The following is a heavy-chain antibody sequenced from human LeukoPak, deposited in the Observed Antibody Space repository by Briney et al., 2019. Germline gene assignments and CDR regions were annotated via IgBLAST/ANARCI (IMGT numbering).Heavy chain of an antibody. D-gene: IGHD3-16*01. CDR2: INPSGGST. CDR1: GYTFTSYY. Sequence: ASVKVSCKASGYTFTSYYMHWVRQAPGQGLEWMGIINPSGGSTSYAQKFQGRVTMTGDTSTSTAYMELRSLRSDDTAVYYCARATGTWGHDGFDIWGQGTMVTVSS. V-gene: IGHV1-46*01. J-gene: IGHJ3*02. CDR3: ARATGTWGHDGFDI.